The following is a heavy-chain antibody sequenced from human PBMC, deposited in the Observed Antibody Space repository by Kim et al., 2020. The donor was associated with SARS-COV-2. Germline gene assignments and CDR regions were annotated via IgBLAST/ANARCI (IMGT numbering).Heavy chain of an antibody. CDR3: ARDDVYYDILTGYYIGSWRGMDV. V-gene: IGHV3-33*01. Sequence: GGSLRLSCAASGFTFSSYGMHWVRQAPGKGLEWVAVIWYDGSNKYYADSVKGRFTISRDNSKNTLYLQMNSLRAEDTAVYYCARDDVYYDILTGYYIGSWRGMDVWGQGTTVTVSS. D-gene: IGHD3-9*01. CDR2: IWYDGSNK. CDR1: GFTFSSYG. J-gene: IGHJ6*02.